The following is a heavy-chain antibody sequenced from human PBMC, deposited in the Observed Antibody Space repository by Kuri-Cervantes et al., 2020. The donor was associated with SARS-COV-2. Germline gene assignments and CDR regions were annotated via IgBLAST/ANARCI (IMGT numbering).Heavy chain of an antibody. CDR3: AKDDPVTNSIDY. J-gene: IGHJ4*02. CDR1: GFTFGIYA. V-gene: IGHV3-23*01. Sequence: GESLKISCAASGFTFGIYAMSWVRQAPGKGLEWVSAISGSGGSTYYADSVKGRLTISRDNSKNTLYLQMNSLRAEDTAVYYCAKDDPVTNSIDYWGQGTLVTVSS. CDR2: ISGSGGST. D-gene: IGHD4-11*01.